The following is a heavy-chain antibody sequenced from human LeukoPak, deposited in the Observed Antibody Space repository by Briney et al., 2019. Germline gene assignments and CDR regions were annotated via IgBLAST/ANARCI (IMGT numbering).Heavy chain of an antibody. D-gene: IGHD5-24*01. J-gene: IGHJ4*02. Sequence: PGGSLRLSCAVSGVTFSSYEMNWVRQAPGKGLEWVSYISSSGSTKYYVDSVKGRFTISRDNAKNSLYLQMNSLRAEDTAVYYCARGRSRDGSNLWRQGTLVTVSS. CDR2: ISSSGSTK. CDR3: ARGRSRDGSNL. CDR1: GVTFSSYE. V-gene: IGHV3-48*03.